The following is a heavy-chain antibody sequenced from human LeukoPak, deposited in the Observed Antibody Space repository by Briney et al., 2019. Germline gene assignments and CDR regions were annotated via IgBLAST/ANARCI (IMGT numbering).Heavy chain of an antibody. CDR2: ISGSGGKT. Sequence: GGSLRLTCAASEFTFSSYAMSWVRQAPGKGLEWVSSISGSGGKTDYADSVKGRFTISRDNSKNTLNLQMNSLRAEDTATHYCAKRQGYGFGFDDWGQGILVTVSS. CDR1: EFTFSSYA. J-gene: IGHJ4*02. V-gene: IGHV3-23*01. D-gene: IGHD5-18*01. CDR3: AKRQGYGFGFDD.